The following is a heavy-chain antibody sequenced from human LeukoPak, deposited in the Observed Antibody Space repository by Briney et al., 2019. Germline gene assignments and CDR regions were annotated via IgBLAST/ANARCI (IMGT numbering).Heavy chain of an antibody. D-gene: IGHD3-3*01. CDR1: GGSTSSSNYY. J-gene: IGHJ4*02. V-gene: IGHV4-39*01. CDR3: ARLGAGPTYYDFWSGYSSFYFDY. Sequence: ASETLSLTCTVSGGSTSSSNYYWGWIRQPPGKGLEWIGGIHYSGNTYYNPSLKSRVTISVDTPKNQFSLKLSSVTAADTAVYYCARLGAGPTYYDFWSGYSSFYFDYWGQGTLVTVSS. CDR2: IHYSGNT.